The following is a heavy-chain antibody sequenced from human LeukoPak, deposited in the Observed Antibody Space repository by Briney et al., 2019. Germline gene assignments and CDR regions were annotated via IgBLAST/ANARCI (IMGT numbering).Heavy chain of an antibody. D-gene: IGHD4-11*01. CDR2: MHSNGNS. CDR3: AREGTTVTKWVFDY. J-gene: IGHJ4*02. V-gene: IGHV4-59*02. CDR1: GGSVSSDY. Sequence: SETLSLTCTVSGGSVSSDYWSWIRQPPGKGLEWIGYMHSNGNSAYNPSLKSRVTISVDTSKNQFSLKLSSVTAADTAVYYCAREGTTVTKWVFDYWGQGTLVTVSS.